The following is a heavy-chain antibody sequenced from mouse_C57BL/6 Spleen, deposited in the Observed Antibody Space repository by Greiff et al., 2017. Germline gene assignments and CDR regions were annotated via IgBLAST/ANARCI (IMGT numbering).Heavy chain of an antibody. J-gene: IGHJ4*01. CDR3: ARRSRYYYGSSYCAMDY. D-gene: IGHD1-1*01. CDR2: INPNNGGT. Sequence: VQLQQSGPELVKPGASVKISCKASGYTFTDYYMNWVKQSHGKSLEWIGDINPNNGGTSYNQKFKGKATLTVDKSSSTAYMELRSLTSEDSAVYYCARRSRYYYGSSYCAMDYWGQGTSVTVSS. CDR1: GYTFTDYY. V-gene: IGHV1-26*01.